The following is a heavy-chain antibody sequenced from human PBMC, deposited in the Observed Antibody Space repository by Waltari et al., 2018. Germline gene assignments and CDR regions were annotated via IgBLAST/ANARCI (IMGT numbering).Heavy chain of an antibody. D-gene: IGHD3-22*01. Sequence: QVQLVQSGAEVKKPGSSVKVSCKASGGTFSSYAISWVRQAPGQGLEWMGGIIPIIGTANYAQKFQGRVTITADKSTSTAYMELSSLRSEDTAVYYCARLSRAYYYDSSGYYLDYWGQGTLVTVSS. CDR2: IIPIIGTA. V-gene: IGHV1-69*14. CDR1: GGTFSSYA. J-gene: IGHJ4*02. CDR3: ARLSRAYYYDSSGYYLDY.